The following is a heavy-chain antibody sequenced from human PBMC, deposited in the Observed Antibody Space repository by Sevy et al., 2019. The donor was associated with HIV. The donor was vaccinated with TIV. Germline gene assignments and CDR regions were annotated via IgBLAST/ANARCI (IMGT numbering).Heavy chain of an antibody. V-gene: IGHV3-23*01. CDR1: GFIFGTYA. J-gene: IGHJ6*02. Sequence: GGSLRLSCAASGFIFGTYAMSWVRQAPGKGLEWVSAISGSGGSTYSADSLKGRFTISRDNSKKKLFLQMNSLRAEDTAIYYCAKGDRTFYGIDVWGQGTTVTVS. CDR2: ISGSGGST. CDR3: AKGDRTFYGIDV. D-gene: IGHD2-15*01.